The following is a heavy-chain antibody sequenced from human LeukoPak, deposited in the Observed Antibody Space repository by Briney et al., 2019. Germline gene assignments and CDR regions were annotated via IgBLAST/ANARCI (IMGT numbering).Heavy chain of an antibody. Sequence: SVKVSCKASGGTFGSYAISWVRQAPGQGLEWLGGIIPIFGTANYAQKFQGRLTITADESTSTAYMELSSLRSEDTAVYYCARAPILTALLGVPDLKLGAFDIWGQGTMVTVSS. CDR2: IIPIFGTA. V-gene: IGHV1-69*13. CDR1: GGTFGSYA. CDR3: ARAPILTALLGVPDLKLGAFDI. J-gene: IGHJ3*02. D-gene: IGHD3-3*01.